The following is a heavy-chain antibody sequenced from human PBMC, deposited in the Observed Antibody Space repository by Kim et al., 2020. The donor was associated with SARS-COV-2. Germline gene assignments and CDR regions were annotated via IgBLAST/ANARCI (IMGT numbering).Heavy chain of an antibody. D-gene: IGHD2-15*01. J-gene: IGHJ6*03. CDR2: ISYDGSNK. V-gene: IGHV3-30*18. Sequence: GGSLRLSCAASGFTFSSYGMHWVRQAPGKGLEWVAVISYDGSNKYYADSVKGRFTISRDNSKNTLYLQMNSLRAEDTAVYYCAKEGGYCSGGSCPYYYYYYMDVWGKGTTVTVSS. CDR1: GFTFSSYG. CDR3: AKEGGYCSGGSCPYYYYYYMDV.